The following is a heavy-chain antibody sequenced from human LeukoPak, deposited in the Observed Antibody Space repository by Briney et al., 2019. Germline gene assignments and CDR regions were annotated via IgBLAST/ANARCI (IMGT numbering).Heavy chain of an antibody. CDR1: GFTFSSYG. Sequence: SGGSLRLSCAASGFTFSSYGMHWVRQAPGKGLEWVAFIRYDGSNKYYADSVKGRFTISRDNSKNTLYLQMNSLRAEDTAVYYCAKEGGEQLVPPYWGQGTLVTVSS. J-gene: IGHJ4*02. CDR2: IRYDGSNK. D-gene: IGHD6-6*01. CDR3: AKEGGEQLVPPY. V-gene: IGHV3-30*02.